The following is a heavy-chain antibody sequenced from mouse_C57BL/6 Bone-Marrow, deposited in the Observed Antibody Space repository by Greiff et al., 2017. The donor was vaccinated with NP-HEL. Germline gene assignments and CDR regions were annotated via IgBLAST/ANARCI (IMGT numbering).Heavy chain of an antibody. D-gene: IGHD2-10*02. CDR3: TSYGNPAGFAY. V-gene: IGHV14-4*01. J-gene: IGHJ3*01. CDR1: GFNIKDDY. CDR2: IGPENGDT. Sequence: VQLQQSGAGLVRPGASVTLSCTASGFNIKDDYLHWVKQRPEQGLAWIGWIGPENGDTEYASTFPGKATITADTSSNTDYLQISSLTSEDTAVYDCTSYGNPAGFAYWGQGTLVTVSA.